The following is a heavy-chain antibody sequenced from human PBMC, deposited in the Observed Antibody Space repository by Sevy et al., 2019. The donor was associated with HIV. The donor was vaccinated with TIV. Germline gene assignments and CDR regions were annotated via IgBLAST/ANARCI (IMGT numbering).Heavy chain of an antibody. CDR1: GFTFSSYS. CDR2: ISSISSTK. Sequence: GGSLRLSCVASGFTFSSYSMNWVRQAPGKGLEWVSYISSISSTKNYADSVKGRFTISRDNAKNSLYLQINSLRAEDTAVYYCARENTMIEEPGWFDPWGQGTLVTVSS. CDR3: ARENTMIEEPGWFDP. J-gene: IGHJ5*02. D-gene: IGHD3-22*01. V-gene: IGHV3-48*04.